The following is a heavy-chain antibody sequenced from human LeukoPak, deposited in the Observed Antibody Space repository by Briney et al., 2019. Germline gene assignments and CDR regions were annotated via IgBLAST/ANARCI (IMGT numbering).Heavy chain of an antibody. Sequence: GGSLRLSCAVSGFPFSIYEMNWVRQAPGKGLEWVSNIGSGGKTIYYADSVKCRFPITRDNAKNSLYLKMNSLRVQDTAVYYCALLAVASNFDYWGQGALVTASS. CDR3: ALLAVASNFDY. CDR1: GFPFSIYE. CDR2: IGSGGKTI. V-gene: IGHV3-48*03. J-gene: IGHJ4*02. D-gene: IGHD6-19*01.